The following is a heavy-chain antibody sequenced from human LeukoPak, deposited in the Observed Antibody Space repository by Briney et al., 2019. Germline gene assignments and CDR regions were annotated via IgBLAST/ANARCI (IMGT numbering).Heavy chain of an antibody. J-gene: IGHJ4*02. Sequence: SETLSLTCTVSGGSVSSYYWSWIRQPPGKGLEWIGYIYNSGITNYNPSLKSRVTISVDTSKNQFSLKLSSVTAADTAVYYCARDVGATPGYFDYWGQGTLVTVSS. CDR1: GGSVSSYY. D-gene: IGHD1-26*01. V-gene: IGHV4-59*02. CDR3: ARDVGATPGYFDY. CDR2: IYNSGIT.